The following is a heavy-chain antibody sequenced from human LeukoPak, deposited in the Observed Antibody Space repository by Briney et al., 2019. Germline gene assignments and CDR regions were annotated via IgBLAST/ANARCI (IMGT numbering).Heavy chain of an antibody. CDR1: GGTFSSYA. D-gene: IGHD3-3*01. J-gene: IGHJ4*02. V-gene: IGHV1-69*13. CDR2: IIPIFGTA. Sequence: GASVKVSCKASGGTFSSYAISWVRRAPGQGLEWMGGIIPIFGTANYAQKFQGTVTITADESTSTAYMELSSLRSEDTAVYYCARVFIGARRDYDFWSGFDYWGQGTLVTVSS. CDR3: ARVFIGARRDYDFWSGFDY.